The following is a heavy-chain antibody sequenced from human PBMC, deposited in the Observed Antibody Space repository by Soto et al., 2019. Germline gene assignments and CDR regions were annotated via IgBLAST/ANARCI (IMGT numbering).Heavy chain of an antibody. J-gene: IGHJ4*02. CDR1: GYTFTCHY. V-gene: IGHV1-2*02. Sequence: GXSVKVSCKASGYTFTCHYMHWVRQAPGQGLEWMGYINANTGFTNYGQKFQGRVAMTRDTSISTAYMELSRLRSDDTAVYYCAREDACGGGSCHPDYWGQGTLVTVSS. D-gene: IGHD2-15*01. CDR2: INANTGFT. CDR3: AREDACGGGSCHPDY.